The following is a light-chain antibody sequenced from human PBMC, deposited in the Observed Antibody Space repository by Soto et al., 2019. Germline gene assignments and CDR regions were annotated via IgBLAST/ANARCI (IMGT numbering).Light chain of an antibody. CDR3: SSTRTTASLV. CDR1: SSDVGAYNY. Sequence: QSALTQPASVSGSPGQTITISCTGTSSDVGAYNYVSWYQQHPGKAPKLMIYEVSNRPSGVSDRFSGSKSGNTASLTISGLQAADEADYHCSSTRTTASLVFGTGTKVTVL. V-gene: IGLV2-14*01. J-gene: IGLJ1*01. CDR2: EVS.